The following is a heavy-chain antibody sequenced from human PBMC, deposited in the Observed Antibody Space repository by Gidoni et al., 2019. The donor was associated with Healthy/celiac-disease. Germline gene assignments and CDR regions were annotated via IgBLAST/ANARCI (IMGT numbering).Heavy chain of an antibody. CDR3: AKDLLTYDSSGYEN. Sequence: QVQLVESGGGVVQPGRSLRLSCAASGFTFSSYGMHWVRQAPGKGLEWVAVISYDGSNKYYADSVKGRFTISRDNSKNTLFLQMNSLRAEDTAVYYCAKDLLTYDSSGYENWGQGTLVTVSS. D-gene: IGHD3-22*01. CDR2: ISYDGSNK. V-gene: IGHV3-30*18. J-gene: IGHJ4*02. CDR1: GFTFSSYG.